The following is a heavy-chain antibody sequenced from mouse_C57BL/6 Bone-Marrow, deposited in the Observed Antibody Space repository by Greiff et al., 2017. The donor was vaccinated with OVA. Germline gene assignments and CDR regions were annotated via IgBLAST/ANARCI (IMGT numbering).Heavy chain of an antibody. CDR3: TTYRY. CDR1: GFNIKDDY. V-gene: IGHV14-4*01. CDR2: IDPENCDT. J-gene: IGHJ2*01. Sequence: EVKLQESGAELVRPGASVKLSCTASGFNIKDDYMHWVKERPEQGLEWIGWIDPENCDTEYATKFQGKATITADTSSNTVYLHLSSLTSEDTAVYYCTTYRYGGRGNTLPVSS.